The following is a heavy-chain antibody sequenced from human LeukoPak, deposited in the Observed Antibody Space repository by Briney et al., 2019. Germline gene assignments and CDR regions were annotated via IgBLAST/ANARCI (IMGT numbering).Heavy chain of an antibody. CDR3: TRLVGAND. V-gene: IGHV3-72*01. Sequence: PGGSLRLSCAASGFTFSDHAMDWVRQAPGKGLEWVGRIRNKANSYTTEYAASVQGRFTVSRDDSKNSLYLQMNSMKTEDTAVYHCTRLVGANDWGQGTLVTVSS. D-gene: IGHD1-26*01. CDR2: IRNKANSYTT. J-gene: IGHJ4*02. CDR1: GFTFSDHA.